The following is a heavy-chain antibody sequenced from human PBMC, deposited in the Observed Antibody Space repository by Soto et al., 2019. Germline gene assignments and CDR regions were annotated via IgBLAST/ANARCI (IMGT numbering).Heavy chain of an antibody. CDR2: INWSSTYS. CDR1: GFTFTDFY. D-gene: IGHD5-12*01. J-gene: IGHJ6*02. V-gene: IGHV3-11*06. CDR3: ARVPETGLPSHFYYGLDI. Sequence: QVRLLESGGGLVKPGGSLRLSCVASGFTFTDFYMNWIRQAPGKGLEWVSYINWSSTYSSYADTVKGRFTISRDNAKNTLYLQLNSLTTDDTAIYYCARVPETGLPSHFYYGLDIWGQGTTVTVSS.